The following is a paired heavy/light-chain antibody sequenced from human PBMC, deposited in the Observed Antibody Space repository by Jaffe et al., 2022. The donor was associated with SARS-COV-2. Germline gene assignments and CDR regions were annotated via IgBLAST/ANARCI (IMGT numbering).Heavy chain of an antibody. Sequence: QVQLQQWGAGLLKPSETLSLTCAVYGGSFSGYYWTWIRQPPGKGLEWIGEINHSGSTNYNPSLKSRVTMSGDTSKNQLSLKLSSVTAADTAVYYCARGRYCSTTSCNTYWYFDLWGRGTLVTVSS. CDR2: INHSGST. CDR1: GGSFSGYY. CDR3: ARGRYCSTTSCNTYWYFDL. D-gene: IGHD2-2*02. V-gene: IGHV4-34*01. J-gene: IGHJ2*01.
Light chain of an antibody. Sequence: DIQMTQSPSSLSASVGDRVTITCRASQSISEYLNWYQQKPGEAPKLLIYAASNLQSGVPSRFSGSGFGTDFTLTISSLQPEDFATYCCQQSYTTPWTFGQGTKVEIK. CDR3: QQSYTTPWT. J-gene: IGKJ1*01. V-gene: IGKV1-39*01. CDR2: AAS. CDR1: QSISEY.